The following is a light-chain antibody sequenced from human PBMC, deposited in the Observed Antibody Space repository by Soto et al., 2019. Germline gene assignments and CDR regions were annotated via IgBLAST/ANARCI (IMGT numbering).Light chain of an antibody. V-gene: IGKV3-11*01. CDR1: ESISTS. CDR3: QQRINWPFT. CDR2: DVS. Sequence: EIVLTQSPATLSLSPGERATLSCRASESISTSLAWYQQRSGQPPRLLMYDVSTRASDLPARFSGSGSGTDFTLTISSLEPEDFAIYYCQQRINWPFTFGPGTKVDF. J-gene: IGKJ3*01.